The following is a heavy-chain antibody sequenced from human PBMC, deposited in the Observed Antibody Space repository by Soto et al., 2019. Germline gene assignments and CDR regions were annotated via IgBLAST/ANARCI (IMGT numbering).Heavy chain of an antibody. D-gene: IGHD6-19*01. CDR2: INHSGST. Sequence: SETLSLTCAVYGGSFSGYYWSWIRQPPGKGLEWIGEINHSGSTNYNPSLKSRVTISVDTSKNQFSLKLSSVTAADTAVYYCARGLWLRPPPQCMHVCGPG. CDR3: ARGLWLRPPPQCMHV. V-gene: IGHV4-34*01. CDR1: GGSFSGYY. J-gene: IGHJ6*02.